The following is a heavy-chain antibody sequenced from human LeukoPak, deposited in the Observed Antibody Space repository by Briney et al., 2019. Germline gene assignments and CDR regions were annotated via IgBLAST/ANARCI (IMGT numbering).Heavy chain of an antibody. J-gene: IGHJ4*02. CDR3: ARGQNLWFGELIL. D-gene: IGHD3-10*01. Sequence: GASVKVSCKASGYTFTGYYMHWVQQAPRQGLEWMGWINPNSGDTNYAQKFQGRVTMTRDTSITTAYMELSRLRSDDTAVYYCARGQNLWFGELILWGQGTLVTVPS. CDR1: GYTFTGYY. V-gene: IGHV1-2*02. CDR2: INPNSGDT.